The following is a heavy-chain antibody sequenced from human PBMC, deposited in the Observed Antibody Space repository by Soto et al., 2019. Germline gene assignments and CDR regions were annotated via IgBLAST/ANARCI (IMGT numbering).Heavy chain of an antibody. V-gene: IGHV1-8*01. CDR3: AWLGYCSSTSCKTATPEDQNWFDP. CDR2: MNPNSGNT. Sequence: ASVKVSCKASGYTFTSYDINWVRQATGQGLEWMGWMNPNSGNTGYAQKFQGRVTMTRNTSISTAYMELSSLRSEDTAVYYCAWLGYCSSTSCKTATPEDQNWFDPWGQGTLVTVSS. CDR1: GYTFTSYD. J-gene: IGHJ5*02. D-gene: IGHD2-2*01.